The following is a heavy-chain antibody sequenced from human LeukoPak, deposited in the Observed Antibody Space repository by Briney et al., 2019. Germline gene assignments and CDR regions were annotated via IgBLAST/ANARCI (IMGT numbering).Heavy chain of an antibody. CDR1: GGSISGYY. J-gene: IGHJ3*02. D-gene: IGHD3-22*01. CDR3: ARARLYDSRRDAFDI. V-gene: IGHV4-59*01. Sequence: SETLSLTCTVSGGSISGYYWSWIRQPPGKGLEWIGYIYYSGSTNYNPSLKSRVTISVDTSKNQFSLKLSSVTAADTAVYYCARARLYDSRRDAFDIWGQGTMVTVSS. CDR2: IYYSGST.